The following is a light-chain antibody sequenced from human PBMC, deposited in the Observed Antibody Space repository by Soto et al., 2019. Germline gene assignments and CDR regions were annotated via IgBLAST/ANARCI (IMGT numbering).Light chain of an antibody. J-gene: IGKJ2*01. Sequence: EILLTQSPGTLSLSPGERATLSCRASQSVISSYLAWYQQSPGQAPSLLIYGASSRVTGIPDKFSGSGSGTDFTLTISSLEPEDFAVYYCQQYGSSPYTCGQGTKLEI. CDR1: QSVISSY. V-gene: IGKV3-20*01. CDR2: GAS. CDR3: QQYGSSPYT.